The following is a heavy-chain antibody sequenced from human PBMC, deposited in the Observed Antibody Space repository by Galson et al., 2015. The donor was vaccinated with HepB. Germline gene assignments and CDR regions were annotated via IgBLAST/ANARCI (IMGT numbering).Heavy chain of an antibody. V-gene: IGHV3-11*06. CDR1: GFTFSDYY. CDR2: ISSNTLYT. J-gene: IGHJ4*02. Sequence: SLRLSCAVSGFTFSDYYMSWIRQAPGKGLEWISYISSNTLYTNYADSVKGRFTISRDNAKTSLYLQISGLRAEDTAVYYCARVADADYGDHTHFDSWGQGTLVTVSS. CDR3: ARVADADYGDHTHFDS. D-gene: IGHD4-17*01.